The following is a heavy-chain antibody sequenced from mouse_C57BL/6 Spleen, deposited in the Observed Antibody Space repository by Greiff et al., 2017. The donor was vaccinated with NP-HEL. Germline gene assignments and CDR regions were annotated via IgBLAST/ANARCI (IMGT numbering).Heavy chain of an antibody. Sequence: DVQLQESGGGLVKPGGSLKLSCAASGFTFSSYAMSWVRQTPEKRLEWVATISDGGSYTYYPDNVKGRFTISRDNAKNNLYLQMSHLKSEDTAMYYCARGSRHWYFDVWGTGTTVTVSS. CDR2: ISDGGSYT. V-gene: IGHV5-4*01. D-gene: IGHD1-1*01. CDR3: ARGSRHWYFDV. CDR1: GFTFSSYA. J-gene: IGHJ1*03.